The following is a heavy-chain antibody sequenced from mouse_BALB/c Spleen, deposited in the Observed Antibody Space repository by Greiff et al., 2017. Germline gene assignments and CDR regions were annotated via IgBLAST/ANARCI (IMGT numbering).Heavy chain of an antibody. CDR1: GYAFSSHW. CDR3: AREGGFTTDYFDY. V-gene: IGHV1-80*01. CDR2: IYPGDGDT. Sequence: VQLQQSGAELVRPGSSVKISCKASGYAFSSHWMNWVKQRPGQGLEWIGQIYPGDGDTNYNGKFKGKATLTADKSSSTAYMQLSSLTSEDSAAYFCAREGGFTTDYFDYWGQGTTLTVSS. D-gene: IGHD1-1*01. J-gene: IGHJ2*01.